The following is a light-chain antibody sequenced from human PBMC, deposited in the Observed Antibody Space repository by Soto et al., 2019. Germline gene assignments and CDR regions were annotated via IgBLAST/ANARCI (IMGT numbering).Light chain of an antibody. Sequence: EIVLIQSPATPSLSPGERAPLSCRASQSVSSYLAWYQQQPGQAPRLLIYDASIRATGIPARCSGCGSGTDFTLTISSLEPEDFAVYYCQQRSNWPLHTFGGGTKWIS. CDR3: QQRSNWPLHT. J-gene: IGKJ4*01. CDR2: DAS. V-gene: IGKV3-11*01. CDR1: QSVSSY.